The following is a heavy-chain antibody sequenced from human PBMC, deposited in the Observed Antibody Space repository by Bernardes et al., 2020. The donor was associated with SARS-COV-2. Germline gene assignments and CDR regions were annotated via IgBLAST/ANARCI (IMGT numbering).Heavy chain of an antibody. CDR2: IYYSGST. D-gene: IGHD1-1*01. V-gene: IGHV4-59*01. CDR1: GGSISSYY. Sequence: TLSLTCTVSGGSISSYYWSWIRQPPGKGLEWIGYIYYSGSTNYNPSLKSRVTISVDTSKNQFSLKLSSVTAADTAVYYCASSPQLERWAGVWWGQGTLVTVSS. CDR3: ASSPQLERWAGVW. J-gene: IGHJ4*02.